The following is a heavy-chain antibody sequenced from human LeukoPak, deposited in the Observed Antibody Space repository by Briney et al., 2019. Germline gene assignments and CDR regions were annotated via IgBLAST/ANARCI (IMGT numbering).Heavy chain of an antibody. D-gene: IGHD3-22*01. V-gene: IGHV3-53*01. CDR2: IYSGGST. CDR3: ARNYDSSGYYYYYYYYYMDV. CDR1: GFTVSSNY. Sequence: PGGSLRLSCAASGFTVSSNYMSWVRQAPGKGLEWVSVIYSGGSTYYADSVKGRFTISRDNSKNTLYLQMNSLRAEDTAVYYCARNYDSSGYYYYYYYYYMDVWGKGTTVTVSS. J-gene: IGHJ6*03.